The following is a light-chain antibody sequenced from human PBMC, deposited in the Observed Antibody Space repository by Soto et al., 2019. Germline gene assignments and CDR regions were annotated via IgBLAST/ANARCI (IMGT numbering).Light chain of an antibody. J-gene: IGLJ1*01. CDR3: SSYTSSSTLYV. Sequence: QSVLTQPASVSGSPGQSITISCTGTSSDIGGYNYVSWYQQHPGKAPKLMIYDVSNRPSGVFNRFSGSKSGNTASLTISGLQAEDEADYYCSSYTSSSTLYVFGTGTKVTVL. V-gene: IGLV2-14*01. CDR1: SSDIGGYNY. CDR2: DVS.